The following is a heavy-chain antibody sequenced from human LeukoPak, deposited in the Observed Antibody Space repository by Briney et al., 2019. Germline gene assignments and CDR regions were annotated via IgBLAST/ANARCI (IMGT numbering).Heavy chain of an antibody. Sequence: SETLSLTCTVSGGSISGFYWGWIRQPPGKGLEWIGFIYYSGSANYNPSLKSRVTMSVDMSKNHFSLKLSSVTAADTAFYYCARDRDSSGGFDYWGQGALVTVSS. D-gene: IGHD6-19*01. CDR1: GGSISGFY. CDR3: ARDRDSSGGFDY. J-gene: IGHJ4*02. V-gene: IGHV4-59*01. CDR2: IYYSGSA.